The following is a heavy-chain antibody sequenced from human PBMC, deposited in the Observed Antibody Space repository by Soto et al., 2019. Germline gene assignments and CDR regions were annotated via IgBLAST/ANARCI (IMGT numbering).Heavy chain of an antibody. CDR3: ASVPIWCGSSSCYTEGFDS. J-gene: IGHJ4*02. CDR1: GFSFSSYA. V-gene: IGHV3-23*01. Sequence: PGGSLRLSCTASGFSFSSYAMTWVRQAPGKGLEWVSSTTDDGGRTFYADSVKGRFTISRDNSKNTLYLQMNTLRAEDTAIYYCASVPIWCGSSSCYTEGFDSWGQGTLVTVSS. D-gene: IGHD2-2*01. CDR2: TTDDGGRT.